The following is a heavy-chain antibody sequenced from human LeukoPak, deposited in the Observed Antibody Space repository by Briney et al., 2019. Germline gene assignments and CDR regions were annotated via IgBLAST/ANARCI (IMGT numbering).Heavy chain of an antibody. J-gene: IGHJ4*02. D-gene: IGHD3-3*01. CDR1: GYTFTSYD. V-gene: IGHV1-8*01. Sequence: ASVKVSCKASGYTFTSYDINWVRQATGQGLEWMGWMNPNSGNTGYAQKFPGRVTMTRNTSISTAYMELSSLRSEDTAVYYCARGRKGGITIFGVVTPYYFDYWGQGTLVTVSS. CDR3: ARGRKGGITIFGVVTPYYFDY. CDR2: MNPNSGNT.